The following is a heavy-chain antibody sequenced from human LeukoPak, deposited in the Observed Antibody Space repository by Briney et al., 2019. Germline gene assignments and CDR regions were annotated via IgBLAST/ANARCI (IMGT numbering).Heavy chain of an antibody. J-gene: IGHJ4*02. Sequence: PSETLSLTCTVSVSGDSINNYYWTWIRQPAGKGLEYIGRIFTSGATSYNPSLKSRVTMSIDTSRNQFSLKVNSVTAADTAVYYCARAREYGDYFDYWGQGSLVTVFS. CDR2: IFTSGAT. D-gene: IGHD4-17*01. CDR1: GDSINNYY. CDR3: ARAREYGDYFDY. V-gene: IGHV4-4*07.